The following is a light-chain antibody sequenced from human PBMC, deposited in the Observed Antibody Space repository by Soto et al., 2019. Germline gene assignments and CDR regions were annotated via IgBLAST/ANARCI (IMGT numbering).Light chain of an antibody. CDR1: RPVINR. Sequence: EIRIEQSTDTLSVSARERVSLSSRASRPVINRLAWYQHNPGKAPRLLNSGXSTGATGSPDRLSGSGSGTHFTLTISRLEPEYFAVYFCHQYSDVTRTFGQGTRLEIK. J-gene: IGKJ5*01. CDR3: HQYSDVTRT. V-gene: IGKV3-15*01. CDR2: GXS.